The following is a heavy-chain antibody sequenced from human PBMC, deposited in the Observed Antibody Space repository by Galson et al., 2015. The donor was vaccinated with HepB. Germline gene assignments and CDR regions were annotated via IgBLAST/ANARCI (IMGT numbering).Heavy chain of an antibody. Sequence: SLRLSCAASGFTFSSYGMHWVRQAPGKGLEWVAVISYDGSNKYYADSVKGRFTISRDNSKNTLYLQMNSLRAEDTAVYYCAKGPNCTNGVCYFLYFDYWGQGTLVTVSS. CDR2: ISYDGSNK. J-gene: IGHJ4*02. D-gene: IGHD2-8*01. CDR3: AKGPNCTNGVCYFLYFDY. V-gene: IGHV3-30*18. CDR1: GFTFSSYG.